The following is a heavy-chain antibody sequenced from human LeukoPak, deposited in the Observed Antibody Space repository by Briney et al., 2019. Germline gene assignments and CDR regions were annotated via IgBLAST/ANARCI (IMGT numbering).Heavy chain of an antibody. CDR1: GGSISSYY. J-gene: IGHJ3*02. CDR2: IYYSGST. CDR3: AREGSGPTGDAFDI. V-gene: IGHV4-59*01. D-gene: IGHD2-15*01. Sequence: SETLSLTCTVSGGSISSYYWSWLRQPAGKGLEWIGYIYYSGSTNYNPSLKSRVTISVDTSKNQFSLKLSSVTAADTAVYYCAREGSGPTGDAFDIWGQGTMVTVSS.